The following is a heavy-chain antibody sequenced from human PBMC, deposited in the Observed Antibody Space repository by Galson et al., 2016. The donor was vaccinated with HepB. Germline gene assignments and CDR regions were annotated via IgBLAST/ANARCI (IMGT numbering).Heavy chain of an antibody. D-gene: IGHD2-2*01. CDR1: GLSLSPYA. V-gene: IGHV3-23*01. CDR3: AKDTARYCSSTSCSYGMDV. J-gene: IGHJ6*02. CDR2: ISASGGSK. Sequence: SLRLSCAGSGLSLSPYAMSWGRQAPGKGLEWVSGISASGGSKTYADSVRGRFIISRDNSKNTLYLQMNSLRAEDTAVYYCAKDTARYCSSTSCSYGMDVWGQGTTVTVSS.